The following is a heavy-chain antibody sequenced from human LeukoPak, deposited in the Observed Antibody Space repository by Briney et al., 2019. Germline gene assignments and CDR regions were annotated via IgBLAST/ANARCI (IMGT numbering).Heavy chain of an antibody. CDR2: ISSSGNTK. Sequence: GGSLRLSCAASGFTFSSYEMNWVRKAPGKGLEWVSYISSSGNTKYYADSVTGRFTLSRDNAKNSLYLQMNSLRAEDTAIYYCTSHKYSDYYFDYWDQGTLVTVSS. CDR3: TSHKYSDYYFDY. J-gene: IGHJ4*02. CDR1: GFTFSSYE. V-gene: IGHV3-48*03. D-gene: IGHD4-11*01.